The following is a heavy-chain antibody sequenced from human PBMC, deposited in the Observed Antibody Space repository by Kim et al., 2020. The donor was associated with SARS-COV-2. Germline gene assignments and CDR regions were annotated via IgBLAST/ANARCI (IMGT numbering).Heavy chain of an antibody. CDR3: ARLNSGS. V-gene: IGHV3-7*01. CDR2: DGSEK. Sequence: DGSEKYYVDSVKGRFTISRDNAKNSVSLQMNSLRAEDTAVYYCARLNSGSWGQGTLVIVSS. D-gene: IGHD3-22*01. J-gene: IGHJ5*02.